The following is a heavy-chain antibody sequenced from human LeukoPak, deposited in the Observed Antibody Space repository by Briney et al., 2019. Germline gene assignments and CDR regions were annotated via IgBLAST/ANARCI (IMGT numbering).Heavy chain of an antibody. Sequence: ASVKVSCKASGYTFTSYGISWVRQAPGQRPEWMGWINAGNANTKYSQKFQGRVTITRDTSASTGYMELSSLSSEDTAVYYCARDQPPYYDILTGHQTYYYYGMDIWGQGTTVTVSS. CDR2: INAGNANT. D-gene: IGHD3-9*01. CDR3: ARDQPPYYDILTGHQTYYYYGMDI. V-gene: IGHV1-3*01. J-gene: IGHJ6*02. CDR1: GYTFTSYG.